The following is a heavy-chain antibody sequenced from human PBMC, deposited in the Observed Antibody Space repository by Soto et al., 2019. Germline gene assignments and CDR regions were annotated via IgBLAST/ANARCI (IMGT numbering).Heavy chain of an antibody. V-gene: IGHV3-64*01. D-gene: IGHD6-6*01. CDR2: ISSNGIGT. CDR3: ARRARADYYYMDV. Sequence: EGQLVESGGGLAQPGGSLRLSCAASGFTLSSDAMDWVRQAPGKGLEYVSGISSNGIGTYYANSVKGRFTISRDNSKNTVYLQMDSLRPEDMAVYYCARRARADYYYMDVWGKGTTVTVS. CDR1: GFTLSSDA. J-gene: IGHJ6*03.